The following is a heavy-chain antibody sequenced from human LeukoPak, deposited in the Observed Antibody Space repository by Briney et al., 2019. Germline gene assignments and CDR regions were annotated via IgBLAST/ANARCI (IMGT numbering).Heavy chain of an antibody. D-gene: IGHD2-15*01. CDR1: GGSISSYY. V-gene: IGHV4-59*01. J-gene: IGHJ6*03. CDR2: IYYSGST. CDR3: ARTTEGYCRGRSCYSYYYYMDV. Sequence: SETLSLTCTVSGGSISSYYWSWIRQPPGKGLEWIGYIYYSGSTNYNPSLKSRVTISVDTSKNQFSLKLRSVTAADTAVYYCARTTEGYCRGRSCYSYYYYMDVWGKGTTVTVSS.